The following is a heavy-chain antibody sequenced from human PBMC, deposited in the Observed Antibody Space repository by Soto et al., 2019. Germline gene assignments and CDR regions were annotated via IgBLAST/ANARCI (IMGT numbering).Heavy chain of an antibody. Sequence: GGSLRLSCTASGFTFNKYSMNWVRQAPGKGLEWISSIASTSGAKYYAGSVKGRFVISRDNANNSLSLQLNSLTDEDTGVYYCARDLMPNDRGLGDLAYWGQGTPVTSPQ. D-gene: IGHD3-22*01. J-gene: IGHJ4*02. V-gene: IGHV3-21*01. CDR1: GFTFNKYS. CDR2: IASTSGAK. CDR3: ARDLMPNDRGLGDLAY.